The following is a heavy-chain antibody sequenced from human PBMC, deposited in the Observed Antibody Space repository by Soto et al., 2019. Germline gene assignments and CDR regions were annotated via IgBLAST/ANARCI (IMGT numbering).Heavy chain of an antibody. J-gene: IGHJ4*02. CDR2: INPSGGST. D-gene: IGHD3-22*01. Sequence: EASVKVSCKASGYTFTSYAMHWVRQAPGQRLEWMGIINPSGGSTSYAQKFQGRVTMTRDTSTSTVYMELSSLRSEDTAVYYCARDYDSSGYPRYYFDYWGQGTLVTVSS. V-gene: IGHV1-46*03. CDR1: GYTFTSYA. CDR3: ARDYDSSGYPRYYFDY.